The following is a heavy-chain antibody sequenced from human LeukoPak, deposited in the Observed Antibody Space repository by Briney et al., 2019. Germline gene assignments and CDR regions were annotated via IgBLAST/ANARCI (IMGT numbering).Heavy chain of an antibody. CDR2: IYTSGST. V-gene: IGHV4-4*07. J-gene: IGHJ6*03. CDR3: ARDRVVVVPAAPRYYYYMDV. Sequence: PSETLSLTCTVSGGSISSYYWSWIRQPAGKGLEWIGRIYTSGSTNYNPSLKSRVTMSVDTSKNQFSLKLSSVTAADTAVYYCARDRVVVVPAAPRYYYYMDVWGKGTTVTVSS. CDR1: GGSISSYY. D-gene: IGHD2-2*01.